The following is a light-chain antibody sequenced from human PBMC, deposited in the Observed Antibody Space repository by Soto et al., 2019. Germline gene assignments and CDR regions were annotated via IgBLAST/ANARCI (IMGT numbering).Light chain of an antibody. J-gene: IGKJ1*01. Sequence: DVVMTQSPISLPVTLGQPASISCRSSQSLLYSDGDTYLSWVQQRPGQSPRRLIYKVSNRDSGVPDRFSGSGSGTDFTLKISRVEAEDVGMYVCMQGSHWPPTFGQGTEVEIK. V-gene: IGKV2-30*01. CDR1: QSLLYSDGDTY. CDR3: MQGSHWPPT. CDR2: KVS.